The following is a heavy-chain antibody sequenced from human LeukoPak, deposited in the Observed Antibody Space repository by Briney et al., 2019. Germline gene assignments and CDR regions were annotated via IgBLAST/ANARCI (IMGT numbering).Heavy chain of an antibody. D-gene: IGHD1-14*01. CDR2: IYYSGGT. V-gene: IGHV4-39*01. CDR1: GGSISSTTSY. CDR3: ARHGSTDYFDY. J-gene: IGHJ4*02. Sequence: SETLSLTCAVSGGSISSTTSYWGWIRQPPGKGLEWLGRIYYSGGTFYNPSLKSRVTISVDTSNNQFSLRLSSVTAADTAVYYRARHGSTDYFDYWGQGTLVTVSS.